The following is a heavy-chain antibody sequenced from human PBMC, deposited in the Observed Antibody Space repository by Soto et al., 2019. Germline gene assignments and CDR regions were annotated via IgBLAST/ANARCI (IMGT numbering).Heavy chain of an antibody. V-gene: IGHV1-2*02. CDR2: IDPNTGGA. CDR3: ARGNCRGSACYTGGNWFDP. J-gene: IGHJ5*02. Sequence: GASVKVSCKTSGDTFTAYQIHWVRQAPGQGLELLGWIDPNTGGANYAQKFQTRVTMTRDTSISTVYMELRRLTSDDTAVYYCARGNCRGSACYTGGNWFDPWGQGTTVTVSS. D-gene: IGHD2-2*02. CDR1: GDTFTAYQ.